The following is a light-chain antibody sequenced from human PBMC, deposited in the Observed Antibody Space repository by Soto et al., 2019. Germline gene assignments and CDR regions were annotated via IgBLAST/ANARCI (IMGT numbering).Light chain of an antibody. CDR1: QNINTY. Sequence: DIQMTQSPSSLSASVGDRVTITCRASQNINTYLNWYQQKPGKAPKLLIYAASSLQSGVPSRFSGSGSGTDFTLIIRSLQPEDLATYSCQQGYSTPYTFGQGTKLEIK. CDR2: AAS. V-gene: IGKV1-39*01. CDR3: QQGYSTPYT. J-gene: IGKJ2*01.